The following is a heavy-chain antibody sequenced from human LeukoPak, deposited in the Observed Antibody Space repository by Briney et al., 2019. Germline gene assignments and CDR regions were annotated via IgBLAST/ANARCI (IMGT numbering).Heavy chain of an antibody. J-gene: IGHJ6*02. CDR3: AKAASSSWPSYYYGMDV. CDR2: ITGSGGNT. D-gene: IGHD6-13*01. V-gene: IGHV3-23*01. Sequence: GGSLRLSCAASGFIFSSYSMSWVRQAPGKGLEWVSVITGSGGNTYYADSVKGRFTISKDNSKNTAYLQMSSLRVDDTAVYYCAKAASSSWPSYYYGMDVWGQGTTVTVSS. CDR1: GFIFSSYS.